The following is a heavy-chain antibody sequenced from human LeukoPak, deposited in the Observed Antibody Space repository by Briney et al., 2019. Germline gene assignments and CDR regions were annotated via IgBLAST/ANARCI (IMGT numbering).Heavy chain of an antibody. CDR2: ISYDGSNK. CDR1: GFTFSSHA. V-gene: IGHV3-30-3*01. Sequence: TGGSLRLSCAASGFTFSSHAMHWVRQAPGKGLEWVAVISYDGSNKYYADSVKGRFTISRDNSKNTLYLQMNSLRAEDTAVYYCARESTRRMTTVTLYYYYGMDVWGQGTTVTVSS. J-gene: IGHJ6*02. CDR3: ARESTRRMTTVTLYYYYGMDV. D-gene: IGHD4-17*01.